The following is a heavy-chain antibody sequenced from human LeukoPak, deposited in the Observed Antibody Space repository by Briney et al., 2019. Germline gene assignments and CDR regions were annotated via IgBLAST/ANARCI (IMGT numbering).Heavy chain of an antibody. D-gene: IGHD6-13*01. J-gene: IGHJ4*02. CDR3: ARGIATNHYFDY. V-gene: IGHV3-21*01. Sequence: GGSLSLSCAASGFTFSSYSMSWVRQAPGKGLEWVSSISSSSSYIYYADSVKGRFTISRDNAKNSLYLQMNSLRAEDTAVYYCARGIATNHYFDYWGQGTLVTVSS. CDR2: ISSSSSYI. CDR1: GFTFSSYS.